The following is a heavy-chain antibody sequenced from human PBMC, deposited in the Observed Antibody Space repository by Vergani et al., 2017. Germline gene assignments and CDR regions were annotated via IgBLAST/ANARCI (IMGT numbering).Heavy chain of an antibody. Sequence: QVHLQEAGPGLVKPAETLSLTCTVSGDSMNNYYWNWIRQTPGKGLEWIGYIYLGGTTTYNPSLESLVSLSADTSKTQFSLQLTSVTAAATAVYYCARGPSVVQGHYIYYYSYFMDVWGKGTTVTVSS. D-gene: IGHD2-15*01. CDR3: ARGPSVVQGHYIYYYSYFMDV. J-gene: IGHJ6*03. CDR1: GDSMNNYY. V-gene: IGHV4-59*01. CDR2: IYLGGTT.